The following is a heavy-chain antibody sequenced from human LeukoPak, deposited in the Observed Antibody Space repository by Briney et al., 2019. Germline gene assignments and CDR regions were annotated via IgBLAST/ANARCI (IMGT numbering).Heavy chain of an antibody. D-gene: IGHD1-26*01. CDR1: GFTFSSYS. CDR2: ISSSSSYI. J-gene: IGHJ6*02. V-gene: IGHV3-21*01. CDR3: ARDREGPPRVDSDYGMDV. Sequence: GGSLRLSCAASGFTFSSYSMNWVRQAPGKGLEWVSSISSSSSYIYYADSVKGRFTISRDNAKNSLYLQMNSLRAEDTAVYYCARDREGPPRVDSDYGMDVWGQGTTVTVSS.